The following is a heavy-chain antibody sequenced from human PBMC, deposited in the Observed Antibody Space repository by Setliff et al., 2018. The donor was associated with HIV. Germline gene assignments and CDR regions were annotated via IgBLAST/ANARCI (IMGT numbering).Heavy chain of an antibody. CDR2: INHTGNT. J-gene: IGHJ4*02. CDR3: ARGKGGLVGPAEFDY. Sequence: PSETLSLTCAVYGGSFRGYHWNWIRQFPGKGLEWIGEINHTGNTQYNPSLKSLVTMSEETSKNQFSLKLKSVTAADTAIYFCARGKGGLVGPAEFDYWGPGTLFTVSS. V-gene: IGHV4-34*01. D-gene: IGHD1-26*01. CDR1: GGSFRGYH.